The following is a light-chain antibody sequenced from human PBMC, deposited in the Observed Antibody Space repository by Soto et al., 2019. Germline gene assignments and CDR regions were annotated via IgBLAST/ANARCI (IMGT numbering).Light chain of an antibody. J-gene: IGLJ2*01. V-gene: IGLV4-69*01. CDR3: QTWGTGIEV. CDR2: VNSDGSH. CDR1: SGHSNYA. Sequence: QLVLTQSPSASASLGASANLTCTLSSGHSNYAITWHQQQPEKGPRYLMKVNSDGSHSKGDGIPDRFSGSSSGAERYVTISSLQSEDEADYYCQTWGTGIEVFGGGTKLTVL.